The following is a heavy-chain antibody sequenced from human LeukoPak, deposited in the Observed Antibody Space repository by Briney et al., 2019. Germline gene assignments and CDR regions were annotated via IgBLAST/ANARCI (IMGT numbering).Heavy chain of an antibody. CDR1: GYRFSTYW. CDR2: IYPDDSDI. J-gene: IGHJ4*02. D-gene: IGHD2-2*01. Sequence: GESLKISCEGSGYRFSTYWIGWVRQMPGKGLERMGIIYPDDSDIKYSPSFQGQVTISVDVSINTAYLHWSSLKASDTAMYYCARGSGVVVPADYWGQGTLVTVSS. V-gene: IGHV5-51*01. CDR3: ARGSGVVVPADY.